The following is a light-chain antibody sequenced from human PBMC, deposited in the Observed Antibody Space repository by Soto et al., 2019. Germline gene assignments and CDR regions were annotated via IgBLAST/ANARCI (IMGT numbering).Light chain of an antibody. Sequence: DIQMNQTPSRASGCVGDRVSMPCVASTSIRRYLSWYQQKPGKAPKLLIYAASSLQSGVPSRFSGSGAGTDYTLTISSRQSEYFAVYFYQQYKDWPRTFGQGTKVDIK. J-gene: IGKJ1*01. CDR3: QQYKDWPRT. V-gene: IGKV1-17*01. CDR1: TSIRRY. CDR2: AAS.